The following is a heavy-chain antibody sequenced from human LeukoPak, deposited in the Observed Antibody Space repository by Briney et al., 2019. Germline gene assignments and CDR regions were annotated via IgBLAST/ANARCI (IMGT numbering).Heavy chain of an antibody. Sequence: PSETLSLTCTVSGGSISSRSYNWVWIRQPPGKGLEWIGNIFYSGSTYYAPSLKSRLTISIDTSKNHFSLKLSSVTAADTAVYYCASRTRYYDYVWGSYRYTGGYFDYWGQGTLVTVSS. V-gene: IGHV4-39*07. D-gene: IGHD3-16*02. CDR1: GGSISSRSYN. CDR3: ASRTRYYDYVWGSYRYTGGYFDY. J-gene: IGHJ4*02. CDR2: IFYSGST.